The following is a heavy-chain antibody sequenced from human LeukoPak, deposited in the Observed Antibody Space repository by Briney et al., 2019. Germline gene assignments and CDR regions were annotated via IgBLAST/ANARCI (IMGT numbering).Heavy chain of an antibody. V-gene: IGHV4-38-2*02. Sequence: SETLSLTCTVSGYSISSGYYWGWIRQPPGKGLEWIGSIYHSGNTNYNPSLKSRVTILEDKSKNQFSLKLSSVTAADTAVYYCARLSLKVLEWSPTKGKETHYFDYWGQGTLVAVSS. CDR1: GYSISSGYY. D-gene: IGHD3-3*01. CDR3: ARLSLKVLEWSPTKGKETHYFDY. CDR2: IYHSGNT. J-gene: IGHJ4*02.